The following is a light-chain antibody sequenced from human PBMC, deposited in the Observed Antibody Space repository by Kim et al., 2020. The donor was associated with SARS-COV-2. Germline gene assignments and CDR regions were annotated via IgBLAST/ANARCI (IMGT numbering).Light chain of an antibody. Sequence: SASVGDRVIITGRASQSLSGWLAWYQQKPGKALKLLIYKTSRLEIGVPSRFSGSGSETEFTLTISSLQPDDFATYYCQQYNHYSTFGQGTKVDIK. CDR3: QQYNHYST. CDR2: KTS. V-gene: IGKV1-5*03. CDR1: QSLSGW. J-gene: IGKJ1*01.